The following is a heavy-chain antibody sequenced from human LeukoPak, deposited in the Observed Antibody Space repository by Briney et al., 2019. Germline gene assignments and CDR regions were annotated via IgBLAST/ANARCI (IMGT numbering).Heavy chain of an antibody. CDR3: ARERGSYRFDP. Sequence: ASVKVSCKASGYTFTDNYMHWVRQAPGQGLEWMGWINVNRGGTKYPLQFQGRVTMTRDTSISTGYLELSRRKSDDTAVYCCARERGSYRFDPWGQGTLVTVSS. CDR1: GYTFTDNY. D-gene: IGHD3-16*02. J-gene: IGHJ5*02. V-gene: IGHV1-2*02. CDR2: INVNRGGT.